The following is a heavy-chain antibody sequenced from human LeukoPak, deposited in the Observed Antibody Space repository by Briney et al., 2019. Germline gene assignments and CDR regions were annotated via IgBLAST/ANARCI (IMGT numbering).Heavy chain of an antibody. V-gene: IGHV4-4*09. CDR2: AYPSSTT. CDR3: ARGLVSDFWSGYYPQHYYYYIDV. J-gene: IGHJ6*03. Sequence: SETLSFTGIVSGGSISRYYWRWLRPPPGNGLEWIVYAYPSSTTNYVPSLKSRVTISLATSRNQFSLKLTSVTAADTAVYFCARGLVSDFWSGYYPQHYYYYIDVWGKGTPVTVSS. CDR1: GGSISRYY. D-gene: IGHD3-3*01.